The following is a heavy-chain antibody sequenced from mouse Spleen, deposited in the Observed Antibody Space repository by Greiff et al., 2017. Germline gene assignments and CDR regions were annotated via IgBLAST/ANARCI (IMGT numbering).Heavy chain of an antibody. CDR1: GFSLTSYG. D-gene: IGHD2-1*01. CDR3: GRKDYYGNYFFAY. CDR2: IWSGGST. V-gene: IGHV2-2*01. J-gene: IGHJ3*01. Sequence: VQLQESGPGLVQPSQCLSITCTVSGFSLTSYGVHWVRQSPGKGLAWLGVIWSGGSTDYYAAFISRLTISKDNSKSQVFFKMNSLQEEDTDIYYCGRKDYYGNYFFAYWGQGTLGTVSA.